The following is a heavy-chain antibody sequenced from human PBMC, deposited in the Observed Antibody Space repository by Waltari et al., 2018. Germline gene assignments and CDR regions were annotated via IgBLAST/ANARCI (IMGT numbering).Heavy chain of an antibody. CDR1: GFIFRGSA. V-gene: IGHV3-73*02. D-gene: IGHD6-13*01. J-gene: IGHJ4*02. CDR2: IRSKPNGYAT. CDR3: TSTDGNSWYHFDY. Sequence: EVKLVESGGGLVQPGGSLRLSCAASGFIFRGSAMPWVRRASGKGLAWVGRIRSKPNGYATAYAASVKGRFTISRDDSKNTAYLQMNSLQTEDTAVYYCTSTDGNSWYHFDYWGQGALVTVSS.